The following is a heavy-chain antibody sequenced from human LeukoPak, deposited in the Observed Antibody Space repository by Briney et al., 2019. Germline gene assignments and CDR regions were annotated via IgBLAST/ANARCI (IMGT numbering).Heavy chain of an antibody. D-gene: IGHD3-22*01. Sequence: GASVKVSCKASGYTFTSYGISWVRQAPGQGLEWMGWISAYNGNTNYAQKLQGRVTMTRDTSISTAYMELSRLRSDDTAVYYCVGVNSSGYYYFDYWGQGTLVTVSS. CDR2: ISAYNGNT. CDR3: VGVNSSGYYYFDY. J-gene: IGHJ4*02. V-gene: IGHV1-18*01. CDR1: GYTFTSYG.